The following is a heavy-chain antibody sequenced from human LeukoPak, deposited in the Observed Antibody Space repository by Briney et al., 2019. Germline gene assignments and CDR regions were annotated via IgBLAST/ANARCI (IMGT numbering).Heavy chain of an antibody. Sequence: SETLSLTCAVSGGSISSSNWWSWIRQPPGKGLEWIGEIYHSGSTNYNPSLKSRVTISVDKSKNQFSLKLSSVTAADTAVYYCARNYYDSSGYYREYFQHWGQGTLVTVSS. J-gene: IGHJ1*01. D-gene: IGHD3-22*01. V-gene: IGHV4-4*02. CDR2: IYHSGST. CDR3: ARNYYDSSGYYREYFQH. CDR1: GGSISSSNW.